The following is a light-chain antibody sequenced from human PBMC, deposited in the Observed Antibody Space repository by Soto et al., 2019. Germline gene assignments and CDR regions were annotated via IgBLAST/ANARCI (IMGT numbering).Light chain of an antibody. CDR3: QSYDDSLSVHYV. CDR2: GNT. J-gene: IGLJ1*01. Sequence: QSVLTQPPSVSGAPGQRVTISCTGSSYKIRSTYDVQWYQQLPGTAPKLLIHGNTDRPSGVPDRFSGSKSGTSASLAITGLQADDEADYYCQSYDDSLSVHYVFGTGTKVTVL. CDR1: SYKIRSTYD. V-gene: IGLV1-40*01.